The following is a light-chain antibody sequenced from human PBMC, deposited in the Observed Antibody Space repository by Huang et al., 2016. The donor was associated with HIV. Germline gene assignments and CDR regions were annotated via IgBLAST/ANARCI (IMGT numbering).Light chain of an antibody. V-gene: IGKV1-6*02. CDR2: AAS. CDR1: QGIRND. J-gene: IGKJ1*01. CDR3: LQDYNYPRT. Sequence: AIQMTQSPSSLSASVGDRVTITCRASQGIRNDLGWYQQRPGKAPKVLIYAASELHGGAPLRFSGSGSGTEFTLTISSLQPEDSATYYCLQDYNYPRTFGQGTKVKI.